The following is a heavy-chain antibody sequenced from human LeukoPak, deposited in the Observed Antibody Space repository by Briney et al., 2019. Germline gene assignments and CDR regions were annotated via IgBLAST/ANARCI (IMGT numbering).Heavy chain of an antibody. J-gene: IGHJ6*03. Sequence: ASVEVSCKAPGYTFTGYYMHWVRQAPGQGLEWMGRINPNSGGTNYAQKFQGRVTMTRDTSISTAYMELSRLRSDDTAVYYCARGEYYYYYYMDVWGKGTTVTVSS. CDR1: GYTFTGYY. CDR3: ARGEYYYYYYMDV. CDR2: INPNSGGT. D-gene: IGHD1-26*01. V-gene: IGHV1-2*06.